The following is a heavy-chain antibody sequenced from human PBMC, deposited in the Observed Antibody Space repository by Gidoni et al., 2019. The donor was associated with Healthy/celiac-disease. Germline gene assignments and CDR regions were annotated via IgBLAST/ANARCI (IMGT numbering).Heavy chain of an antibody. CDR1: GFTFSIYG. Sequence: QVQLVESGGGVVQPGRSLSLSCAASGFTFSIYGMHWVRQAPGKGLEWVAVIWYDGSNKYYADSVKGRFTISRDNSKNTLYLQMNSLRAEDTAVYYCARDGPIAAAVDWYCDLWGRGTLVTVSS. CDR2: IWYDGSNK. CDR3: ARDGPIAAAVDWYCDL. V-gene: IGHV3-33*01. D-gene: IGHD6-13*01. J-gene: IGHJ2*01.